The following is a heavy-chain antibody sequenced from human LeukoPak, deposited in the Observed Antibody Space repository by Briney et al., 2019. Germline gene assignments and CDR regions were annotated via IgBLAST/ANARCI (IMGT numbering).Heavy chain of an antibody. CDR2: IKAGAEAT. CDR3: AKTYGSGTYPYYLDY. D-gene: IGHD3-10*01. J-gene: IGHJ4*02. V-gene: IGHV3-23*01. Sequence: GGSLRLSCEASGFTFSTYIMTWVRQAPGKGLEWVSTIKAGAEATFYADSVKDRFTISRDNSKNTLYLQMNSLRAEDTAVYYCAKTYGSGTYPYYLDYWGQGTLVTVSS. CDR1: GFTFSTYI.